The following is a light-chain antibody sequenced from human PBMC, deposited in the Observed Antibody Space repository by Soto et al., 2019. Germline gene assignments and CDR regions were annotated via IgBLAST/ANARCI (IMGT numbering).Light chain of an antibody. J-gene: IGKJ1*01. CDR2: AAF. V-gene: IGKV1-8*01. Sequence: IRMTQSPSSFSASTGDRVTITCRASQDINSYLAWYQQKPGKPPKLLIYAAFTLQTGVPSRFSGSGSGTDFTLSIRSLQSEDFATYYCQQYYTYPRTFGQGTKVEIK. CDR3: QQYYTYPRT. CDR1: QDINSY.